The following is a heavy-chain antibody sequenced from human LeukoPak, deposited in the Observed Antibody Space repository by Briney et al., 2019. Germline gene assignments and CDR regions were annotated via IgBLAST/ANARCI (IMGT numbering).Heavy chain of an antibody. CDR3: ARAGTYWDYFDY. CDR1: GYTLTELS. CDR2: FDPEDGET. Sequence: ASVKVSCKVSGYTLTELSMHWVRQAPGKGLEWIGGFDPEDGETIYAQKFQGRVTMTEDTSTDTAYMELSSLRSEDTAVYYCARAGTYWDYFDYWGQGTLVTVSS. D-gene: IGHD1-26*01. V-gene: IGHV1-24*01. J-gene: IGHJ4*02.